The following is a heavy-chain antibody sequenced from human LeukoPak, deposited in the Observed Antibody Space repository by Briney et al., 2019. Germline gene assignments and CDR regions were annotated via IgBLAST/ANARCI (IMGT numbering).Heavy chain of an antibody. CDR1: GFTFSSYE. J-gene: IGHJ4*02. CDR2: SSSSGSTI. V-gene: IGHV3-48*03. Sequence: GGSLRLSSAASGFTFSSYEMNWVRQAPGKGLEWVSYSSSSGSTIYYADSVRGRFTISRDNSKNTLYLQMNSLRAEDTAVYYCAKDPTDFDSSGQTYFDYWGQGSLVTVSS. D-gene: IGHD3-22*01. CDR3: AKDPTDFDSSGQTYFDY.